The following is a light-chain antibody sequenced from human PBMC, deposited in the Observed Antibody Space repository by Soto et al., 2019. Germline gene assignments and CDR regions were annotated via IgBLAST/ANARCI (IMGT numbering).Light chain of an antibody. Sequence: QSVRTQPASGTRSPGRGSTISCTGTSSDVGGYNYVSWYQQHPGKAPKLMIYDVSNRPSGVSNRFSGSKSGNTASLTISGLQAEDEADYYCSSYTSSSTLEVFGTGTKVTVL. CDR3: SSYTSSSTLEV. V-gene: IGLV2-14*01. J-gene: IGLJ1*01. CDR1: SSDVGGYNY. CDR2: DVS.